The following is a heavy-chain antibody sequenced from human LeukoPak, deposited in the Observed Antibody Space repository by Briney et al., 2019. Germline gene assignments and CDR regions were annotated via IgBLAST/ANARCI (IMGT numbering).Heavy chain of an antibody. CDR1: GYTSTSYD. CDR3: ARAVRGVVVVPAATIGRDYYYYMDV. D-gene: IGHD2-2*01. Sequence: ASVKVSCKASGYTSTSYDINWVRQATGQGLEWLGWTNPNSGNTGYAQKFQGRVTITRHTSITTAYMELSSLRSEDTAVYYCARAVRGVVVVPAATIGRDYYYYMDVWGKGTTVTVSS. J-gene: IGHJ6*03. V-gene: IGHV1-8*01. CDR2: TNPNSGNT.